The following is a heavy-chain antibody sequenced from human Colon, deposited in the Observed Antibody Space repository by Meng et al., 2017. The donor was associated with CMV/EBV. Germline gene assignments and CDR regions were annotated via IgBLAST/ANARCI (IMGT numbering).Heavy chain of an antibody. J-gene: IGHJ4*02. CDR1: DVSLSEYY. D-gene: IGHD3-10*01. V-gene: IGHV4-34*01. Sequence: DVSLSEYYWRWNGQSPGEGLEWIGEISHTRSTNNNPSIKSRVTMYIDTSKKQISLKLTSVTAADTAVYYCASRGALVRGILITTFDSWGQGTLVTVSS. CDR3: ASRGALVRGILITTFDS. CDR2: ISHTRST.